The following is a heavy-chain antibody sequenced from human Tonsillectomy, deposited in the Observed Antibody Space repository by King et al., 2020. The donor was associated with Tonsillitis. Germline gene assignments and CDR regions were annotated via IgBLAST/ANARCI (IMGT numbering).Heavy chain of an antibody. Sequence: QLQESGPGLVKPSETLSLTCTVSGGSISSYYWSWIRQPPGKGLEWIGYINYSGSTNYNPSLKSRVTISGDTSKNQFSLRLTPVTAAYTAVYYWARVRKSGNLFRGDNNPYYFDYWGQGTLVTVSS. V-gene: IGHV4-59*01. CDR3: ARVRKSGNLFRGDNNPYYFDY. CDR2: INYSGST. CDR1: GGSISSYY. J-gene: IGHJ4*02. D-gene: IGHD3-10*01.